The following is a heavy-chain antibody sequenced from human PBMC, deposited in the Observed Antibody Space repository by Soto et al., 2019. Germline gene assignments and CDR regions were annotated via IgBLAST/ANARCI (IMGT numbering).Heavy chain of an antibody. CDR3: TTDILWFGGDF. CDR1: GFTFSVSS. V-gene: IGHV3-21*03. CDR2: ISGTSDYI. J-gene: IGHJ4*02. D-gene: IGHD3-10*01. Sequence: AGGSLRLSCAASGFTFSVSSMNWVRQAPGKGLEWVSSISGTSDYISYADSVKGRFTFSRDDTKNTVYLQMNSLKTEDTAVYYCTTDILWFGGDFWGQGTLVTVSS.